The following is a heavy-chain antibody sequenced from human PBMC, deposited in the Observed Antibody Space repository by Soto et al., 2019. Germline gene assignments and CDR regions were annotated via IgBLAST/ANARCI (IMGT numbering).Heavy chain of an antibody. CDR3: AKEMTSGYYLFDY. J-gene: IGHJ4*02. V-gene: IGHV3-23*01. CDR2: ISGTGSST. Sequence: GGSLRLSCAASGFTFSDYYMSWIRQAPGKGLEWVSTISGTGSSTYYPDSVKGRFTISRDNSKNTVYLQMNSLRAEDAAVYYCAKEMTSGYYLFDYWGQGTLVTVSS. CDR1: GFTFSDYY. D-gene: IGHD3-22*01.